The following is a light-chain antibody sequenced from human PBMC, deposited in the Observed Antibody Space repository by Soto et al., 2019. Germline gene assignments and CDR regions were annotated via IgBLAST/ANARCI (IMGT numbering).Light chain of an antibody. CDR3: SSYTSSSTLV. J-gene: IGLJ2*01. CDR2: EVS. Sequence: QSALTQPASVSGSPGQSITISCTGTSSDVGGYNYVSWYQQHPGKAPKLMIYEVSNRPSGVSNRFSGSKSGNTASLTISGLQAEDEADYYCSSYTSSSTLVFGGGIKLTV. V-gene: IGLV2-14*01. CDR1: SSDVGGYNY.